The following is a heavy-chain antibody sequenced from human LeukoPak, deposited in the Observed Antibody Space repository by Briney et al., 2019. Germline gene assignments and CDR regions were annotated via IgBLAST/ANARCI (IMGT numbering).Heavy chain of an antibody. J-gene: IGHJ4*02. Sequence: GESLKIPCKGSGYSFTSYWIGWVRQMPGKGLEWMGIIYPGDSDTRYSPSFQGQVTISADKSISTAYLQWSSLKASDTAMYYCARLPNGFRYSYGFVDYWGQGTLVTVSS. CDR1: GYSFTSYW. D-gene: IGHD5-18*01. CDR3: ARLPNGFRYSYGFVDY. CDR2: IYPGDSDT. V-gene: IGHV5-51*01.